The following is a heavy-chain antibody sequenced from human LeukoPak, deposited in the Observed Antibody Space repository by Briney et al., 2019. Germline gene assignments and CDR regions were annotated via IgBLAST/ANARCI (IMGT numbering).Heavy chain of an antibody. CDR3: ARVWRSDCSGGSCYGMDV. V-gene: IGHV3-30-3*01. J-gene: IGHJ6*02. Sequence: GGSLRLSCAASGFTFSSYAMHWVRQAPGKGLEWVAVISYDGSNKYYADSVKGRFTISRDNAKNSLYLQMNSLRAEDTAVYYCARVWRSDCSGGSCYGMDVWGQGTTVTVSS. D-gene: IGHD2-15*01. CDR2: ISYDGSNK. CDR1: GFTFSSYA.